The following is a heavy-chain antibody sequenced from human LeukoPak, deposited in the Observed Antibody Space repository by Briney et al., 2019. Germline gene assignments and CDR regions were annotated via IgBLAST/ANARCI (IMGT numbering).Heavy chain of an antibody. CDR2: IVVGSGNT. Sequence: ASVKVSCKASGFTFTSSAVQWVRQARGQRLEWIGWIVVGSGNTNYAQKFQERVTITRDMSTSTAYMELSSLRSEDTAVYYCAADLDYDSSGYPLLDDYWGQGTLVTVSS. V-gene: IGHV1-58*01. D-gene: IGHD3-22*01. J-gene: IGHJ4*02. CDR1: GFTFTSSA. CDR3: AADLDYDSSGYPLLDDY.